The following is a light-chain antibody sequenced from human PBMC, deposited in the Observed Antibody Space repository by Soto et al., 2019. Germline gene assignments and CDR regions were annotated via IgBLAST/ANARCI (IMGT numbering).Light chain of an antibody. CDR2: DVS. J-gene: IGKJ4*01. Sequence: EIVLTQSPGTLSLSPLARGSLXLLASQSVSNSLAWYQQRPGQSPRLLIYDVSTRATGIPARFGGSGSGTDFTLTISSLETEDFAVYYCQQRTNWPLTFGGGTKVDIK. CDR1: QSVSNS. V-gene: IGKV3-11*01. CDR3: QQRTNWPLT.